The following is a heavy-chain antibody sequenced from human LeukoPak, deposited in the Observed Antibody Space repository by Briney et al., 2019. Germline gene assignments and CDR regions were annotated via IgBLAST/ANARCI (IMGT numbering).Heavy chain of an antibody. D-gene: IGHD4-11*01. CDR1: GGSISSYY. CDR2: IYYSGST. V-gene: IGHV4-59*01. CDR3: ARGPPMTTVTTYYYYYMDV. J-gene: IGHJ6*03. Sequence: SETLSLTCTVSGGSISSYYRSWIRQPPGKGLEWIGYIYYSGSTNYNPSLKSRVTISVDTSKNQFSLKLSSVTAADTAVYYCARGPPMTTVTTYYYYYMDVWGKGTTVTVSS.